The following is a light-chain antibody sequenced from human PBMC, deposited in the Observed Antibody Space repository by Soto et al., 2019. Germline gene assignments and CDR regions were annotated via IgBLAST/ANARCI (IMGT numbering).Light chain of an antibody. CDR2: DAS. CDR3: QKYKSAPSLT. V-gene: IGKV1-27*01. Sequence: DIQMTQSPSSLSASVGDRVTITCRARQGISNFLAWYQHKPGQVPKLLIYDASTLQSGVPSRFSGSGSGTDVTLTISSLQPEDVATYYCQKYKSAPSLTFGGGTKVEIK. J-gene: IGKJ4*01. CDR1: QGISNF.